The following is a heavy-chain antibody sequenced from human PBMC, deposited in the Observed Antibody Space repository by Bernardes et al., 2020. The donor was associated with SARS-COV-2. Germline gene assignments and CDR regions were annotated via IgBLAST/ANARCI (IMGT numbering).Heavy chain of an antibody. V-gene: IGHV4-59*01. CDR2: IYYSGST. J-gene: IGHJ4*02. CDR3: ARARRGTTSYFDY. D-gene: IGHD1-1*01. Sequence: SETLSLTCTVSGGSISSYYWSWIRQPPGKGLEWIGYIYYSGSTNYNPSLKSRVTISVDTSKNQFSLKLSSVIAADTAVYYCARARRGTTSYFDYWGQGTLVTVSS. CDR1: GGSISSYY.